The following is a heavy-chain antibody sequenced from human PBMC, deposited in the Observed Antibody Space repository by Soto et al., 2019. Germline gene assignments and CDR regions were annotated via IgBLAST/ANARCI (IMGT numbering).Heavy chain of an antibody. J-gene: IGHJ4*02. CDR3: NSGGGAAAGGSDY. CDR1: GFTFSDYS. V-gene: IGHV3-21*01. Sequence: GGSLRLSCSASGFTFSDYSMNRVRQAPGKGLEWVSSISSSSSYIYYADSVKGRFTISRDNATNSLYLQMNSLRAEDTAVYYCNSGGGAAAGGSDYWGQGTLVTVSS. D-gene: IGHD6-13*01. CDR2: ISSSSSYI.